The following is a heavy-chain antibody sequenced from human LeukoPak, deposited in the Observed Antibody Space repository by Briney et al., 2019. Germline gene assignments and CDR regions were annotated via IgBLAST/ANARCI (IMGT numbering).Heavy chain of an antibody. J-gene: IGHJ4*02. V-gene: IGHV5-51*01. Sequence: GESLKICCKGSGYSFTNYWIGWVRQMPGKGLEWMGIIYPGDSDTRYSPSFQGQVTISADKSITTAYLQWSSLKASDTAMYYCARLLNYDDLDYWGQGTLVTVSS. CDR3: ARLLNYDDLDY. D-gene: IGHD3-22*01. CDR1: GYSFTNYW. CDR2: IYPGDSDT.